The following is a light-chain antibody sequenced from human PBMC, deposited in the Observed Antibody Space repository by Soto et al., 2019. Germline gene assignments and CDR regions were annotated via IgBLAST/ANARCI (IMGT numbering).Light chain of an antibody. CDR2: GGS. J-gene: IGKJ2*01. CDR3: HQYATSSPT. Sequence: DIQMTQSPSTLSASVGDRVTITCRASQSISVYLAWYQQRPREAPKLLIYGGSSLESGVPSRFSGSGSGTEFTLTISSHKPTDFANYYGHQYATSSPTFGQGTKLEI. V-gene: IGKV1-5*01. CDR1: QSISVY.